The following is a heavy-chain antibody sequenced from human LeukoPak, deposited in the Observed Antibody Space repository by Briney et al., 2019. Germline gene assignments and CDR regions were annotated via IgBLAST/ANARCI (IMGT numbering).Heavy chain of an antibody. CDR2: ISGSGGST. Sequence: GGSLRLSCAASGFTFSSYAMSWVREAPGKGLEWGSAISGSGGSTYYADSVKGRFTISRGNSKNTLYLQMNSLRAEDTAVYYCAKLVAAGSSGPTTTDYWGQGTLVTVSS. J-gene: IGHJ4*02. CDR1: GFTFSSYA. V-gene: IGHV3-23*01. CDR3: AKLVAAGSSGPTTTDY. D-gene: IGHD6-13*01.